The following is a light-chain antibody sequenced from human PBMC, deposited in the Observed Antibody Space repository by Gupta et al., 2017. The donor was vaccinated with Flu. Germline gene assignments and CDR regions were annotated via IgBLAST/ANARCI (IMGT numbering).Light chain of an antibody. CDR3: SSHTVSDTFV. J-gene: IGLJ1*01. Sequence: QSALTQPPSASGSPGQSITISCTGTSSDIGAYKYVSWHQQHAGKAPKLIIYEVTKRPSGVPDLFSGSKSGNTASLTVSGLQAEDEGDYYCSSHTVSDTFVFGTGTAVTVL. CDR2: EVT. V-gene: IGLV2-8*01. CDR1: SSDIGAYKY.